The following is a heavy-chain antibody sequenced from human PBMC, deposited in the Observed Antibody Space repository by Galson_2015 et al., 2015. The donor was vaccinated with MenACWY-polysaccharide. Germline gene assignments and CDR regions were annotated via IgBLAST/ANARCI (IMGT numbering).Heavy chain of an antibody. CDR1: GFTFGSYE. CDR2: ISSSASNI. V-gene: IGHV3-48*03. Sequence: SLRLSCAASGFTFGSYEMNWVRQAPGKGLEWLSYISSSASNIYYADSVKGRFTMSRDNAKNSLYLQMNSLRVEDTAVYYCARRTSSFPFDSWGQGTLVTVSS. D-gene: IGHD3-16*01. J-gene: IGHJ4*02. CDR3: ARRTSSFPFDS.